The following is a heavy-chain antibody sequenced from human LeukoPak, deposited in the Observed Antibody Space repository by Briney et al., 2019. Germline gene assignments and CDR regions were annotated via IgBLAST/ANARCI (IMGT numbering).Heavy chain of an antibody. CDR1: GYTFTGYY. Sequence: ASVKVSCKASGYTFTGYYMHWVRQAPGQGLEWMGWINPNSGGTNYTQKFQGRVTMTRDTSISAAYMELSRLRSDDTAVYYCSRGGPVAGTHKYFQHWGQGTLVTVSS. CDR2: INPNSGGT. J-gene: IGHJ1*01. V-gene: IGHV1-2*02. D-gene: IGHD6-19*01. CDR3: SRGGPVAGTHKYFQH.